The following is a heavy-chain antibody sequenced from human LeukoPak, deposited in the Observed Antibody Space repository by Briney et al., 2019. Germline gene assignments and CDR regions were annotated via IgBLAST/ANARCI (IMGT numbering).Heavy chain of an antibody. Sequence: SETLSLTCTVSGGSISSSSYYWGWIRQPPGKGLEWIGSIYYSGSTDYNPSLMSRVTISVDTSKNQFSLKLSSVTAADTAVYYCASADYYDSSGYSYDAFDIWGQGTMVTVSS. V-gene: IGHV4-39*01. CDR2: IYYSGST. CDR3: ASADYYDSSGYSYDAFDI. CDR1: GGSISSSSYY. J-gene: IGHJ3*02. D-gene: IGHD3-22*01.